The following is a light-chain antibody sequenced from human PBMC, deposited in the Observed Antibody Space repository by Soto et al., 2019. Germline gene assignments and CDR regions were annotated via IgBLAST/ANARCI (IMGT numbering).Light chain of an antibody. V-gene: IGKV1-5*01. CDR1: QSISTW. CDR3: LQHNSYPIT. Sequence: DIQMTQSPSTLSASVGDRVTITCRASQSISTWLAWYQQKPGKAPKLLIYDASSLHSGVPSRFSGSGSGTEFTLTISSLQPEDFGTYYCLQHNSYPITFGQGTRLEIK. J-gene: IGKJ5*01. CDR2: DAS.